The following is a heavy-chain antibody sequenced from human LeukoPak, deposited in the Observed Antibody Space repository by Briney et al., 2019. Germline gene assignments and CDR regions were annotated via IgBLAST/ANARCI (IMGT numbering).Heavy chain of an antibody. V-gene: IGHV3-23*01. CDR2: IGGSGGTT. CDR3: ARDGEGSGSSWVITHDY. D-gene: IGHD3-10*01. CDR1: GFTFSTYA. J-gene: IGHJ4*02. Sequence: GGSLRLSCAASGFTFSTYAMAWVRQAPGKGLERVSAIGGSGGTTYTADSVKGRFTISRDNSKNTLFLQMNSLRVEDTALYYCARDGEGSGSSWVITHDYWGQGALVTVSS.